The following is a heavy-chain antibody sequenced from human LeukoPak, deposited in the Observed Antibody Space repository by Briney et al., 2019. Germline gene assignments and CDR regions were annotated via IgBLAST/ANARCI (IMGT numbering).Heavy chain of an antibody. D-gene: IGHD6-19*01. CDR1: GFTFSSYA. CDR2: ISYDGSNK. CDR3: AKDGRAVAGLDY. V-gene: IGHV3-30*04. Sequence: GGSLRLSCAASGFTFSSYAMHWVRQAPGKGLEWVAVISYDGSNKYYADSVKGRFTISRDNSKNTLYLQMNSLRAEDTAVYYCAKDGRAVAGLDYWGQGTLVTVSS. J-gene: IGHJ4*02.